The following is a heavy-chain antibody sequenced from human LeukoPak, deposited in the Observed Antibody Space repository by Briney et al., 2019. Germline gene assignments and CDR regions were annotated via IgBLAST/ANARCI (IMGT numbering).Heavy chain of an antibody. CDR2: IYYSGST. Sequence: SETLSLTCTVSGGTISSYYWSWIRQPPGQGLEWIGYIYYSGSTNYNPSLKSRVTISVDTSKNQFSLKLSSVTDADTAVYYCARDTSGSYFDYWGQGTLVTVSS. V-gene: IGHV4-59*01. J-gene: IGHJ4*02. D-gene: IGHD1-26*01. CDR1: GGTISSYY. CDR3: ARDTSGSYFDY.